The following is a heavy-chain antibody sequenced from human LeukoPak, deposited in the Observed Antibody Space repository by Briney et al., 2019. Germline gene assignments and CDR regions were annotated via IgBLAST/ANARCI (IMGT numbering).Heavy chain of an antibody. V-gene: IGHV1-2*06. CDR2: TNPNSGST. J-gene: IGHJ4*02. Sequence: ASVKVSCKASGYTFTGYYMHWVRQAPGQGLEWMGRTNPNSGSTNYAQKFQGRVTMTRDTSTSTAYMQLSRLRSDDTAVYYCGRDLRSHYYGSGSYYNHSDYWGQGTLVTVSS. D-gene: IGHD3-10*01. CDR3: GRDLRSHYYGSGSYYNHSDY. CDR1: GYTFTGYY.